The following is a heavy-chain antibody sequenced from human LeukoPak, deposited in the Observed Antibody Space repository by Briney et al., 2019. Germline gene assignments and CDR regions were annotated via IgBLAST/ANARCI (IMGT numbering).Heavy chain of an antibody. V-gene: IGHV3-21*04. Sequence: GGSLRLSCAASGFTFSSNSMNWVRQAPGKGLEWVSSISSSSSYIYYADSVKGRFTISRDNAKNSLYLQMNSLRAEDTAVYYCARVSYSSSWYAHYYYYYYMDVWGKGTTVTISS. J-gene: IGHJ6*03. CDR1: GFTFSSNS. CDR2: ISSSSSYI. D-gene: IGHD6-13*01. CDR3: ARVSYSSSWYAHYYYYYYMDV.